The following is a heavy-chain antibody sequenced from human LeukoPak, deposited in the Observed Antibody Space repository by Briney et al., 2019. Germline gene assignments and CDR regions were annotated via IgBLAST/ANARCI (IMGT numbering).Heavy chain of an antibody. J-gene: IGHJ3*02. CDR3: ARKNYGDYGVGAFDI. V-gene: IGHV2-5*02. CDR1: GFSLSTSGVG. D-gene: IGHD4-17*01. CDR2: IYWDDDK. Sequence: SGPTLVEPTQTLTLTCTFSGFSLSTSGVGVGWIRQPPGKALEWLALIYWDDDKRYSPSLKSRLTITKDTSKNQVVLTMTNMDPVDTATYYCARKNYGDYGVGAFDIWGQGTMVTVSS.